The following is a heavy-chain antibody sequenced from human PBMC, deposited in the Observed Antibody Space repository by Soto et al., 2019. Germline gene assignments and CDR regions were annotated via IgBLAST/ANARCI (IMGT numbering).Heavy chain of an antibody. CDR2: LSYDGTNE. Sequence: QVQLVESGGGVVQPGRSLRLSCAASGFTFNDYGMHWIRQAPGKGLEWVAVLSYDGTNEFYGDSVKGRFTISRDNSKNTVYLQMNSLRAEDTAVYYCAKWFGEPYYYYFFMDVWGKGTTVTVSS. V-gene: IGHV3-33*06. CDR1: GFTFNDYG. J-gene: IGHJ6*03. D-gene: IGHD3-10*01. CDR3: AKWFGEPYYYYFFMDV.